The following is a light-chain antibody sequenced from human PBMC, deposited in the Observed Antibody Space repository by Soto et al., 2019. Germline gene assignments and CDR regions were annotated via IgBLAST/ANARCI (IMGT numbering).Light chain of an antibody. CDR1: QSVSRSY. CDR2: GES. Sequence: EVVLTQSPGTLSLSPGERATLSCRASQSVSRSYVAWYQQKRGQAPRLLMYGESRRATGIPYRFSGSGSGTDFTLTISRLEPEDFVLYYCQHFRAFGQGTRLEIK. J-gene: IGKJ5*01. V-gene: IGKV3-20*01. CDR3: QHFRA.